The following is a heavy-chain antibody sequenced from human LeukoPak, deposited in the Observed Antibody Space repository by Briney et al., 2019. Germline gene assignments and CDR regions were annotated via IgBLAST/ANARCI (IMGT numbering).Heavy chain of an antibody. Sequence: GGSLRLSCASSGFTFSSYWMSWVRQAPGKGLEWVANIKQDGSEKYYVDSVKGRFTISRDNAKNSLYLQMNSLRAEDTAVYYCARDRGYYYDSSGYYHYYWGQGTLVTVSS. CDR3: ARDRGYYYDSSGYYHYY. CDR2: IKQDGSEK. V-gene: IGHV3-7*01. D-gene: IGHD3-22*01. CDR1: GFTFSSYW. J-gene: IGHJ4*02.